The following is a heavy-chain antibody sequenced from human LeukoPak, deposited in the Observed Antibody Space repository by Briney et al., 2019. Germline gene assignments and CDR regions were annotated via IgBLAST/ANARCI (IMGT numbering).Heavy chain of an antibody. CDR2: IYSGGST. J-gene: IGHJ6*02. V-gene: IGHV3-53*01. CDR1: GFTVSSNY. D-gene: IGHD4-23*01. Sequence: PGGSLRLSCAASGFTVSSNYMSWVRQAPGKGLEWVSVIYSGGSTYYADSVKGRFTISRDNSKNTLYLQMNSLRAEDTAVYYCARGPNGGPIQNYGMDVWGQGTTVTVSS. CDR3: ARGPNGGPIQNYGMDV.